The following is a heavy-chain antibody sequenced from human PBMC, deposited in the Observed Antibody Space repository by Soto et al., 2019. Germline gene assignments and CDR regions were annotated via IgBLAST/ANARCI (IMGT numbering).Heavy chain of an antibody. CDR3: ARVPVGYCSSTSCYWPYYYYYMDV. CDR2: IYYSGST. J-gene: IGHJ6*03. Sequence: SETLSLTCTVSGGSISSYYWSWIRQPPGKGLEWIGYIYYSGSTNYNPSLKSRVTISVDTSKNQFSLKLSSVTAADTAVYYCARVPVGYCSSTSCYWPYYYYYMDVWGKGTTVTVSS. CDR1: GGSISSYY. V-gene: IGHV4-59*01. D-gene: IGHD2-2*01.